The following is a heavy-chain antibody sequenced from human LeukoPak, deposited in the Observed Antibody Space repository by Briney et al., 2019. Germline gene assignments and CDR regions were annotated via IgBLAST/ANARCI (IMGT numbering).Heavy chain of an antibody. Sequence: SDTLSLPCTVPGGSISNYYWSWVRQSPGKALEWIGYVYYSGSTNYNPSLKNRVTISVDTSKNQFSLKLSSVTDADTAVYYCARENYYDSSGYSYYFDYWGQGTLDTVSS. D-gene: IGHD3-22*01. J-gene: IGHJ4*02. V-gene: IGHV4-59*12. CDR2: VYYSGST. CDR3: ARENYYDSSGYSYYFDY. CDR1: GGSISNYY.